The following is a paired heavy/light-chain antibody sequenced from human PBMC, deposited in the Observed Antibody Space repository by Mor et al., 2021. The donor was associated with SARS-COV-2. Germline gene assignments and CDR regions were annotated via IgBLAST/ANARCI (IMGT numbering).Heavy chain of an antibody. CDR2: ISPYNGDT. CDR1: GYTFNTYG. V-gene: IGHV1-18*01. J-gene: IGHJ4*02. Sequence: QVQLVQSGAEVKQPGASVKVSCKPSGYTFNTYGISWVRQAPGQGLEWMGWISPYNGDTYYAQTLQDRVTMTTDTSTTTAYMELRSLRRDDTAVYYCVRGTEGYYWGQGTLVTVSS. CDR3: VRGTEGYY. D-gene: IGHD2-8*02.
Light chain of an antibody. CDR1: QSLVHSDGNTY. J-gene: IGKJ2*03. CDR2: KIS. CDR3: MQATQFPVS. Sequence: DIVMTQTPLSSPVTRGQPASISCRSSQSLVHSDGNTYLSWLQQRPGQPPRLLISKISNRFSGVPERFSGSGAGTDFTLKISRVEAEDVGIYYCMQATQFPVSFGQGTKLEI. V-gene: IGKV2-24*01.